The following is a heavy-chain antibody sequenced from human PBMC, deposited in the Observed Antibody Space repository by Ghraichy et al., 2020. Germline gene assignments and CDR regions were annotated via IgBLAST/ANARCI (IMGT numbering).Heavy chain of an antibody. J-gene: IGHJ4*02. CDR3: ARDPGYCSGGRCYLEQFDY. D-gene: IGHD2-15*01. Sequence: ETLSLTCAASGFTFSSYRMNWVRQAPGKGLEWVSFISSSSYIEYADSVKGRFTISRDNAKNSLYLQMNSLRAEDTAVYYCARDPGYCSGGRCYLEQFDYWGQGTLVTVSS. CDR1: GFTFSSYR. V-gene: IGHV3-21*01. CDR2: ISSSSYI.